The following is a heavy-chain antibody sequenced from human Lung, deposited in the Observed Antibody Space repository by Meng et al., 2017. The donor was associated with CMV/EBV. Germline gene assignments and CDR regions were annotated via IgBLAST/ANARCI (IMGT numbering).Heavy chain of an antibody. CDR1: TNSW. J-gene: IGHJ2*01. V-gene: IGHV5-51*01. CDR3: ARAPTRDGYNFLDWYFDL. Sequence: TNSWIAWVRQMPGTGLEWMGIIYVGDSDTRYSPSFQGQVTMSADKSINIAYLQWSSLKASDTAVYYCARAPTRDGYNFLDWYFDLWGRGTLVTVSS. CDR2: IYVGDSDT. D-gene: IGHD5-24*01.